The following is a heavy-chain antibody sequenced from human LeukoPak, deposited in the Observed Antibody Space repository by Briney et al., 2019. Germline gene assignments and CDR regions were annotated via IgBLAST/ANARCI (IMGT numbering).Heavy chain of an antibody. CDR3: ARGSTVVGIDY. J-gene: IGHJ4*02. D-gene: IGHD4-23*01. CDR1: GLTFSSHW. CDR2: ITNDGSST. Sequence: GGSLRLSCAASGLTFSSHWMHWVRQAPGKGLVWVSRITNDGSSTTYADSVKGRFTISRDNAKNSLYLQMNSLRAEDTAVYYCARGSTVVGIDYWGQGTLVTVSS. V-gene: IGHV3-74*01.